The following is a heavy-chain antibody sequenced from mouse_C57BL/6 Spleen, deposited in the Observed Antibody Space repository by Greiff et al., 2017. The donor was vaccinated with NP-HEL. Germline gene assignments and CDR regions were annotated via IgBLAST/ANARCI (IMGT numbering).Heavy chain of an antibody. CDR1: GYTFTGYW. CDR3: ARGTTVVAPFDY. Sequence: VQLQQSGAELMKPGASVKLSCKATGYTFTGYWIEWVKQRPGHGLEWIGEILPGSGSTNDNEKFKGKATFTADTSSNTAYMQLSSLTTEDSAIYYCARGTTVVAPFDYWGQGTTLTVSS. V-gene: IGHV1-9*01. CDR2: ILPGSGST. J-gene: IGHJ2*01. D-gene: IGHD1-1*01.